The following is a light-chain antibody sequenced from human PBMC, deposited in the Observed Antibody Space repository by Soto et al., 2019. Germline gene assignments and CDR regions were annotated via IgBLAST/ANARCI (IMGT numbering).Light chain of an antibody. J-gene: IGKJ1*01. V-gene: IGKV1-39*01. Sequence: DIQMTQSPSSLSASVGDRVTITCRASQSISRYLTGYQQKPGKAPKLLIYAASSLQSGVPSRLSGSGSGTDFTLTISSLQPEDFATYYRQKSYSTPRTFGQGTKVEIK. CDR2: AAS. CDR3: QKSYSTPRT. CDR1: QSISRY.